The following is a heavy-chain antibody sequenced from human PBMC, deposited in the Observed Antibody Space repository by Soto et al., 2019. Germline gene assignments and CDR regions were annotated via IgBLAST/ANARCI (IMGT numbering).Heavy chain of an antibody. D-gene: IGHD4-17*01. V-gene: IGHV5-51*03. Sequence: EVQLVQSGAEVKKPGESLKISCQGSGYSFSNYWIGWVRQMPGKGLEWMGIIYPGDSDTKYNSSFQGQVTISADESVRTAYLQWSSLRASDTAIYYCARQARDGDDTNYYYYYMDVWGKGTTVTVSS. CDR2: IYPGDSDT. CDR3: ARQARDGDDTNYYYYYMDV. J-gene: IGHJ6*03. CDR1: GYSFSNYW.